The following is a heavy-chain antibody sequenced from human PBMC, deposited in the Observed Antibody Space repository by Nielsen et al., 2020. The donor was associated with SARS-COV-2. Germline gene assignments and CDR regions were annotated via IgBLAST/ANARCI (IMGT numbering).Heavy chain of an antibody. Sequence: GSLRLSCSVSGGSITSSGHYWSWVRQPPGKRLEWIGYFYYSGTTNFNPSLKSRVSMSVDTSKNQFSLKLMSVTAADTAVYYCASIRSFDYLWGIFPNWGPGTLVTVSS. CDR1: GGSITSSGHY. D-gene: IGHD3-16*01. CDR2: FYYSGTT. J-gene: IGHJ4*02. V-gene: IGHV4-61*05. CDR3: ASIRSFDYLWGIFPN.